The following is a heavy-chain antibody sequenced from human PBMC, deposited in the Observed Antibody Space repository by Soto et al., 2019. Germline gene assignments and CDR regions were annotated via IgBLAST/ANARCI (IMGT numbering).Heavy chain of an antibody. CDR1: GGTFSSYA. V-gene: IGHV1-69*01. J-gene: IGHJ6*02. CDR3: ARSQGSSTSLEIYYYYYYGMDV. D-gene: IGHD2-2*01. CDR2: IIPISDTT. Sequence: QVQLVQSGAEVKKPGSSVKVSCTASGGTFSSYAISWVRQAPGQGLEWMGGIIPISDTTNYAQKFQGRVTITADESTXXXXXXXXXXXXXDXAVYYCARSQGSSTSLEIYYYYYYGMDVWGQGTTVTVSS.